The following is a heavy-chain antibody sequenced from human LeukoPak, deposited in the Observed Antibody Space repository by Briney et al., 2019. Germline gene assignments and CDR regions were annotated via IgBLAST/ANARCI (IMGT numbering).Heavy chain of an antibody. D-gene: IGHD3-3*01. Sequence: PSETLSLTCTVSGGSISSYYWSWIRQPPGKGLEWVGYMFYRGSTNYNPSLKSRVTISVDTSKNQFSLKLSSVTAADTAVYYCARDRAATDLWNYYYGMDVWGQGTTVTVSS. CDR2: MFYRGST. CDR3: ARDRAATDLWNYYYGMDV. J-gene: IGHJ6*02. V-gene: IGHV4-59*01. CDR1: GGSISSYY.